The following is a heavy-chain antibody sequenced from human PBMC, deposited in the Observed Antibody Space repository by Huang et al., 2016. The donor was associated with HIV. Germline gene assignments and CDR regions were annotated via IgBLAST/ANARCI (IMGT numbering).Heavy chain of an antibody. Sequence: QVELVESGGGVVQPGRSLRLSCVGSGFIFSNYAMHWVRQAPGKGLEWVAVISFDVTYKYYADSVKGRFTVSRDTAEDTLYLHMNSLRPDDSALYYCARDGHGKWLGQFDCLYFDYWGQGALVTVSS. J-gene: IGHJ4*02. CDR1: GFIFSNYA. D-gene: IGHD3-9*01. CDR3: ARDGHGKWLGQFDCLYFDY. CDR2: ISFDVTYK. V-gene: IGHV3-30-3*01.